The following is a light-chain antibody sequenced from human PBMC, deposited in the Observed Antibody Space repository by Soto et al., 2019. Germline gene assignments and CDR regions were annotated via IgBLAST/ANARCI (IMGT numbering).Light chain of an antibody. V-gene: IGLV1-51*01. CDR2: ENI. CDR1: TSNIGDNF. J-gene: IGLJ2*01. Sequence: QSVLTQPPSVSAAPGQKVTISCSGTTSNIGDNFVSWYQQLPGTAPKLLIYENIVRPSGIPDRFSASKSGTSATLGIAGLQTGDEADYYCGTWDSSLSGVVFGGGTKVTVL. CDR3: GTWDSSLSGVV.